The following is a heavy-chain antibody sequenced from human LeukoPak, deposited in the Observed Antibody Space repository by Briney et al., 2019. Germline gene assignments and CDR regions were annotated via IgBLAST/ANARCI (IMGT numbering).Heavy chain of an antibody. CDR2: ISWNGGSM. D-gene: IGHD6-13*01. CDR3: EKEKAAGIMGALDY. J-gene: IGHJ4*02. V-gene: IGHV3-9*01. CDR1: GFTFDVYA. Sequence: PGRSLRLSCVVSGFTFDVYAIHWVRQAPGKGLEWVSGISWNGGSMGYADSVKGRFTISRDNAKNSLYLQMNSLRAEDTAFYYCEKEKAAGIMGALDYGGKGALVTVSS.